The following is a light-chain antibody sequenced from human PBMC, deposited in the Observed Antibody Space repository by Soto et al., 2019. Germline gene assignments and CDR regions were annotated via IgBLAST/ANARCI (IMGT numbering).Light chain of an antibody. CDR3: QQRSNWPPA. V-gene: IGKV3-11*01. Sequence: EIVLTQSPATLSLSPGERATLSCRASQSVSSYLAWYQQKPGQAPRLLIYDASNRATGIPARFSGSGSGPDVTLTISSLEPEDFAAYHCQQRSNWPPAFGQGTKLEIK. CDR2: DAS. J-gene: IGKJ2*01. CDR1: QSVSSY.